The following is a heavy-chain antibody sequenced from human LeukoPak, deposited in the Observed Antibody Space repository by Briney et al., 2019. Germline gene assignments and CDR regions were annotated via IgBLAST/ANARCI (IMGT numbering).Heavy chain of an antibody. D-gene: IGHD6-19*01. CDR2: ITDNYNT. CDR1: GIMFSDSA. J-gene: IGHJ4*02. V-gene: IGHV3-23*01. CDR3: VKGACSSGCSGNY. Sequence: GGSLRLSCAASGIMFSDSAMYWVRQAPGKGLECVAVITDNYNTYYGDSVKGRFTVSRVNSKKTLYLQMNSLRVDDTALYHCVKGACSSGCSGNYWGQGTRVIVSS.